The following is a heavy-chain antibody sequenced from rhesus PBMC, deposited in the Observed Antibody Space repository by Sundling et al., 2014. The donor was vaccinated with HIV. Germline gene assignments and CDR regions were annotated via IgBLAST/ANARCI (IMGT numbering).Heavy chain of an antibody. J-gene: IGHJ4*01. V-gene: IGHV3S42*01. CDR3: ARRGVFHTFDF. CDR2: INSGGGTT. CDR1: GFTFSSYY. Sequence: EVQLVESGGGLAKPGGSLRLSCAASGFTFSSYYMYWVRQAPGKGLEWVSAINSGGGTTYYADSVEGRFTISRDNSKNTLSLQMNSLRAEDTAVYHCARRGVFHTFDFWGQGVLVTVSS. D-gene: IGHD3-34*01.